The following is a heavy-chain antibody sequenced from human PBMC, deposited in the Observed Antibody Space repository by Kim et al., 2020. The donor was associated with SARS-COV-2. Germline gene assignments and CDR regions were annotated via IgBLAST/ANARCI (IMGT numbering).Heavy chain of an antibody. Sequence: CAVYGGSFSGYYWSWIRQPPGKGLEWIGEINHSGSTNYNPSLKSRVTISVDTSKNQFSLKLSSVTAADTAVYYCARDRGSGYGMDVWGQGTKVTV. D-gene: IGHD3-10*01. V-gene: IGHV4-34*01. J-gene: IGHJ6*02. CDR1: GGSFSGYY. CDR2: INHSGST. CDR3: ARDRGSGYGMDV.